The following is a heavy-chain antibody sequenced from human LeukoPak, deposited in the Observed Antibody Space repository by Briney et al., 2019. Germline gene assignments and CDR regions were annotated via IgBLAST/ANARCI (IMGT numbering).Heavy chain of an antibody. V-gene: IGHV4-4*02. J-gene: IGHJ4*02. Sequence: SGTLSLTCGVSGGSISGTNWWRWVRQPPGQGLEWIGEISLAGQTNYNPSLNGRVTMSLDKSSNQLSLSLTSVTAADTATYYFSRESRAFCPFTYWGKGPLVIVSS. CDR1: GGSISGTNW. D-gene: IGHD2/OR15-2a*01. CDR3: SRESRAFCPFTY. CDR2: ISLAGQT.